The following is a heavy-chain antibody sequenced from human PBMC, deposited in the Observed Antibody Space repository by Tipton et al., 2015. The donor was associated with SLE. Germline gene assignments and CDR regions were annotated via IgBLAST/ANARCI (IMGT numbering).Heavy chain of an antibody. CDR2: IYHSGST. CDR1: GYSISSGYY. D-gene: IGHD3-22*01. CDR3: ARLRELYYDSSPDAFDI. Sequence: TLSLTCAVSGYSISSGYYWGWIRQPPGKGLEWIGSIYHSGSTYYNPSLKSRVTISVDTSKNQFSLKLSSVTAVDTAVYYCARLRELYYDSSPDAFDIWGQGTMVTVSS. J-gene: IGHJ3*02. V-gene: IGHV4-38-2*01.